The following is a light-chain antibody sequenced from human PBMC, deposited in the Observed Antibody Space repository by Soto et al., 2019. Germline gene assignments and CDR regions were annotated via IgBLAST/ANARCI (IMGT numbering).Light chain of an antibody. V-gene: IGLV2-8*01. CDR3: SSYAGTNSVI. Sequence: QSALTQPPSASGSLGQSVTISCTRTSSDVGGYDYVSWFQQYPGKAPKLMIYEVNKRPSGVPDRFSGSKSGNTASLTVSGPQAEDEADYYCSSYAGTNSVIFGGGTKLTVL. CDR2: EVN. J-gene: IGLJ2*01. CDR1: SSDVGGYDY.